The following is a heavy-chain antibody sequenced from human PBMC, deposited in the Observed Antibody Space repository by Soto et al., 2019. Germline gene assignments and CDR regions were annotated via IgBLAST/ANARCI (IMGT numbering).Heavy chain of an antibody. D-gene: IGHD6-13*01. CDR2: INPNSGGT. V-gene: IGHV1-2*02. CDR1: GYTFIGYY. Sequence: QVQLVQSGAEVKKPGASAKVSCKASGYTFIGYYMHWVRQAPGQGLEWMGWINPNSGGTSSAQKFQGRVTMTRDTSITTAYMALSSLRFDDTAVYYCARSPGSAGWYDFWGQGTLVTVSS. J-gene: IGHJ5*01. CDR3: ARSPGSAGWYDF.